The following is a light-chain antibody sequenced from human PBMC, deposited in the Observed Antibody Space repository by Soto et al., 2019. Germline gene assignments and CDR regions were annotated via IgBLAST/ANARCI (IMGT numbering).Light chain of an antibody. CDR1: QSVSSD. CDR2: GAS. Sequence: VVTQSPATLSVFLGETATLSCRASQSVSSDLAWYQQRAGQAPRLLIYGASTRAAGIPARFRGSGSGTEVRLTFSSLQSEDFATYYCQQYNTWHPKMAFGRGTKVEIK. J-gene: IGKJ1*01. V-gene: IGKV3-15*01. CDR3: QQYNTWHPKMA.